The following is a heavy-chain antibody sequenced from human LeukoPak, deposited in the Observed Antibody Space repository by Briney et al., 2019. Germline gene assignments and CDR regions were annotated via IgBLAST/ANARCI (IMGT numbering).Heavy chain of an antibody. Sequence: GGSLRLSCAASGFTFSSYAMHWVRQAPGKGLEWVAVISYDGSNKYYADSVKGRFTISGDNSKNTLYLQMNSLRAEDTAVYYCARAGLAYCGGDCYSEYFQHWGQGTLVTVSS. CDR1: GFTFSSYA. V-gene: IGHV3-30*04. J-gene: IGHJ1*01. D-gene: IGHD2-21*02. CDR3: ARAGLAYCGGDCYSEYFQH. CDR2: ISYDGSNK.